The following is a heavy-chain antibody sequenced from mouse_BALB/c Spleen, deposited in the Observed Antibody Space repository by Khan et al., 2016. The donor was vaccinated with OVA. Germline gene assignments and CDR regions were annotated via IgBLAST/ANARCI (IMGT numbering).Heavy chain of an antibody. CDR3: ARSNYYGSGLYAMDC. V-gene: IGHV1S41*01. D-gene: IGHD1-1*01. J-gene: IGHJ4*01. CDR2: IAPGSDSS. Sequence: DLVKPGASVKLSCKASGYTFTSYWINWTKQRPGQGLEWIGQIAPGSDSSYYSEIFKGKATLTVDASSSTAYLQLSSLSSEDSAVYFCARSNYYGSGLYAMDCWGQGTSVTVSS. CDR1: GYTFTSYW.